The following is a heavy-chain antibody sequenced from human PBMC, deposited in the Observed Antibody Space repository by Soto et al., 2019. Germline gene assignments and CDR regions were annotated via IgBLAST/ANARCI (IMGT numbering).Heavy chain of an antibody. CDR1: GFTFSSYS. Sequence: EVQLVESGGGLVKPGGSLRLSCAASGFTFSSYSMNWVRQAPGKGLEWVSSISSSSSYIYYADSVKGRFTISRDNAKNSLYLQINSLRAEDTAVYYCARDLGYCSSTSCYTYYGMDVWGQGTTVTVSS. V-gene: IGHV3-21*01. CDR3: ARDLGYCSSTSCYTYYGMDV. CDR2: ISSSSSYI. J-gene: IGHJ6*02. D-gene: IGHD2-2*02.